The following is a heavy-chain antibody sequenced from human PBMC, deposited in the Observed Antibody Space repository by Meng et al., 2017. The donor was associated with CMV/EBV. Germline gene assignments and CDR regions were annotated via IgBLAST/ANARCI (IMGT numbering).Heavy chain of an antibody. CDR1: GFSLSTSGVG. CDR2: IYWNDDK. D-gene: IGHD3-16*02. CDR3: EHTLLMITFGGVIVNDAFDI. Sequence: SGPTLVKPTQTLTLTCTFSGFSLSTSGVGVGWIRQPPGKALEWLALIYWNDDKRYSPSLKSRLTITKDTSKNQVVLTMTNMDPVDTATYYCEHTLLMITFGGVIVNDAFDIWGQGTMVTVSS. V-gene: IGHV2-5*01. J-gene: IGHJ3*02.